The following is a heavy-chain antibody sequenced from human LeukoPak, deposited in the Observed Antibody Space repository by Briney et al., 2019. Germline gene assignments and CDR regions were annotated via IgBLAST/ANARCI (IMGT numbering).Heavy chain of an antibody. Sequence: PGGSLRLSCAASGFTFSSYAMSWVRQAPGKGLEWVSAISGSGGSTYYADSVKGRFTISRDNAKNSLYLQMNSLRAEDTAVYYCARDNSGSYFDYWGQGTLVTVSS. CDR3: ARDNSGSYFDY. V-gene: IGHV3-23*01. CDR2: ISGSGGST. D-gene: IGHD1-26*01. J-gene: IGHJ4*02. CDR1: GFTFSSYA.